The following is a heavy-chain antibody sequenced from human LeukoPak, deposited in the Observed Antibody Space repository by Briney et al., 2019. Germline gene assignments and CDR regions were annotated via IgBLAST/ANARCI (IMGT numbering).Heavy chain of an antibody. CDR2: IRALTTTT. D-gene: IGHD6-6*01. J-gene: IGHJ4*02. V-gene: IGHV3-23*01. Sequence: GGSLRLSCAASRFTFSSFAMTWVRQVPGKGLEWVSTIRALTTTTTYVDSVKGRFTISRDNSKNTLYLQMNSLRAEDTAIYYCAKGGWSSYFDYWGQGALVTVSS. CDR1: RFTFSSFA. CDR3: AKGGWSSYFDY.